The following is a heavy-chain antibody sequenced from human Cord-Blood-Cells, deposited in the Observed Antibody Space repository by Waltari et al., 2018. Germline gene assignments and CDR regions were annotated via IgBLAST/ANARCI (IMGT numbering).Heavy chain of an antibody. D-gene: IGHD6-13*01. V-gene: IGHV4-34*01. J-gene: IGHJ5*02. Sequence: QVQLQQWGAGLLKPSETLSLTCAVYGGSFSGYYWSWIRQPPGKGLEWIGEINHSGSTNYNPSLKSRVTISVDTSKNQFSLKLSSVTAADTAVYYCARQWGEARMAAARHNWFDPWGQGTLVTVSS. CDR1: GGSFSGYY. CDR2: INHSGST. CDR3: ARQWGEARMAAARHNWFDP.